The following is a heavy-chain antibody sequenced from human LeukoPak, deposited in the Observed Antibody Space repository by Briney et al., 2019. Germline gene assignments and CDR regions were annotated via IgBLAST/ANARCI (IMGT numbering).Heavy chain of an antibody. CDR1: GYSISSGYY. V-gene: IGHV4-38-2*02. CDR3: ARGELLLDY. Sequence: SETLSLTCTVSGYSISSGYYWGWIWQPPGKGLEWIGSIYHSGSTYYNPSLKSRVTISVDTSKNQFSLKLSSVTAADTAVYYCARGELLLDYWGQGTLVTVSS. CDR2: IYHSGST. D-gene: IGHD1-26*01. J-gene: IGHJ4*02.